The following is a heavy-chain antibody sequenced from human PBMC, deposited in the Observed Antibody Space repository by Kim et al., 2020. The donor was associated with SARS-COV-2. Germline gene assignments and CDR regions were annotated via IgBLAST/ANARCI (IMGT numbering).Heavy chain of an antibody. CDR1: GGSISSSSYY. Sequence: SETLSLTCTVSGGSISSSSYYWGWIRQPPGKGLEWIGSIYYSGSTYYNPSLKSRVTISVDTSKNQFSLKLSSVTAADTAVYYCARQTASSYDFWSGLVPGYYGMDDWGQGTTVTVSS. J-gene: IGHJ6*02. CDR3: ARQTASSYDFWSGLVPGYYGMDD. D-gene: IGHD3-3*01. V-gene: IGHV4-39*01. CDR2: IYYSGST.